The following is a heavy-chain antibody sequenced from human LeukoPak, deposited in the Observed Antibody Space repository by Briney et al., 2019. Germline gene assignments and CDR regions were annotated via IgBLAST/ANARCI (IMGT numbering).Heavy chain of an antibody. J-gene: IGHJ4*02. CDR3: ASDSTPDY. CDR1: GFTFSSYW. Sequence: PGGSLRLSCAASGFTFSSYWMHWVRQAPGKGXVWVXRXXXXXSXXXXXXXXXXXXTXSRDNAKNTLYLQMNSLRAEDTAVYYCASDSTPDYWGQGTLVTVSS. V-gene: IGHV3-74*01. D-gene: IGHD3-3*02. CDR2: XXXXXSXX.